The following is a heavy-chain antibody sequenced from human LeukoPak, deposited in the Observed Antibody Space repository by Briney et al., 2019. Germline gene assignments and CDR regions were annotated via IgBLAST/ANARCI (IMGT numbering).Heavy chain of an antibody. J-gene: IGHJ4*02. Sequence: ASVKVSCKASGYTFTNYYIHWVRQAPGQGLEWMGRINPNSGGTNYAQKFQGRVTMTRDTSISTAYMELSRLRSDDTAVYYCARELARLWTRGYSGCEYWGQGTLVTVSS. V-gene: IGHV1-2*06. CDR1: GYTFTNYY. CDR2: INPNSGGT. CDR3: ARELARLWTRGYSGCEY. D-gene: IGHD5-12*01.